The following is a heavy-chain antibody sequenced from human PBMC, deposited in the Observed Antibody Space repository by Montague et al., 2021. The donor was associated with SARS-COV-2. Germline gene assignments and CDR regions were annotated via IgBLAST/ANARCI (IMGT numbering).Heavy chain of an antibody. CDR1: GGSISSSY. J-gene: IGHJ4*02. V-gene: IGHV4-59*08. CDR3: ARHASWDWYYFDY. Sequence: SETLSLTCSVSGGSISSSYWSWIRQPPGEGLEWIGYIYHYGSGNYNPSLKSRATITVDTSNNQFSLKLCSAVAVDTAVCYCARHASWDWYYFDYWGQGTLVTVSS. D-gene: IGHD2-21*01. CDR2: IYHYGSG.